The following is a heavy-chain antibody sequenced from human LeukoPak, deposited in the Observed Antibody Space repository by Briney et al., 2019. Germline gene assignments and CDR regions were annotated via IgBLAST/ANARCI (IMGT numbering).Heavy chain of an antibody. CDR1: GYTFTSYD. Sequence: ASVKVSCKASGYTFTSYDINWVRQATGQGLEWMGWMNPNSGNTGYAQKFQGRVTMTRNTSISTAYMELSSLRSEDTAVYYCARGLEQWLYYYYYYMDVWGKGTTVTISS. D-gene: IGHD6-19*01. CDR3: ARGLEQWLYYYYYYMDV. CDR2: MNPNSGNT. V-gene: IGHV1-8*01. J-gene: IGHJ6*03.